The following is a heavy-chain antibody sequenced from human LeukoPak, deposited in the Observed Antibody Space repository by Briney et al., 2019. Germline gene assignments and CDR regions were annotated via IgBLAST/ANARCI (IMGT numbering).Heavy chain of an antibody. V-gene: IGHV3-64*04. D-gene: IGHD3-22*01. J-gene: IGHJ6*02. CDR3: ARDRILNDDSSGYYYYYGMDV. Sequence: GGSLRLSCSASGFTFSGYAMHWVRQAPGKGLEYVSAISSNGGSTYYADSVKGRFTISRDNSKNTLYLQMNSLRAEDTAVYYCARDRILNDDSSGYYYYYGMDVWGQGTTVTVSS. CDR2: ISSNGGST. CDR1: GFTFSGYA.